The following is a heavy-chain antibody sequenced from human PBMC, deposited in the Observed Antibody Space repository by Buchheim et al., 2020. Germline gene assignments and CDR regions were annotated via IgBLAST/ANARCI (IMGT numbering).Heavy chain of an antibody. Sequence: QVQLQESGPGLVKPSETLSLTCTVSGGSISSYYWSWIRQPPGKGLEWIGYIYYSGSTNYNPSLKSRVTISVDTSKIQFSLKLSSVTAADTAVYYCASSFVVVPAALGDYYYGMDVWGQGTT. J-gene: IGHJ6*02. CDR3: ASSFVVVPAALGDYYYGMDV. CDR1: GGSISSYY. D-gene: IGHD2-2*01. CDR2: IYYSGST. V-gene: IGHV4-59*01.